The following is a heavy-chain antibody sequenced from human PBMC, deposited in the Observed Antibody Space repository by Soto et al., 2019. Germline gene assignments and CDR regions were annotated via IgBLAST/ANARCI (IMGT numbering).Heavy chain of an antibody. V-gene: IGHV4-59*08. CDR1: GGSISSYY. J-gene: IGHJ4*02. Sequence: TSETLSLTCTVSGGSISSYYWSWIRQPPGKGLEWIGYIYYSGSTNYNPSLKSRVTISVDTSKNQFSMKLSSVTAADTTVYYSAGRYGGTLEYWGKVPKVTFSS. CDR2: IYYSGST. D-gene: IGHD4-17*01. CDR3: AGRYGGTLEY.